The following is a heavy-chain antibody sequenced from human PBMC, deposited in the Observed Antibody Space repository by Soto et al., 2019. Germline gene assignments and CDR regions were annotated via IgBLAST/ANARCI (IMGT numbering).Heavy chain of an antibody. CDR1: GGTFSSYA. D-gene: IGHD6-13*01. CDR3: ARVYIQQLPYYYYGMDV. V-gene: IGHV1-69*01. J-gene: IGHJ6*02. CDR2: IIPIFGTA. Sequence: QVQLVQSGAEVKKPGSSVKVSCKASGGTFSSYAISWVRQAPGQGLEWMGGIIPIFGTANYAQKFQGRVTITADEATSTADMELSSLRSEDTAVYYCARVYIQQLPYYYYGMDVWGQGTTVTVSS.